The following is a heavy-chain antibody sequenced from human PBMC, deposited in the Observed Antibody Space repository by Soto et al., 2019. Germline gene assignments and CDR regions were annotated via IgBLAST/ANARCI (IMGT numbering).Heavy chain of an antibody. Sequence: QLQLQESGPGLVKPSETLSLTCTVSGGSISSGSYYWGWIRQPPGKGLEWIGSIYYSGSTYYNPSLKSRVTISVDTSKSRFSLKLSSVTAADTAVYYCATLGVSSLDYWGQGTLVTVSS. CDR3: ATLGVSSLDY. D-gene: IGHD3-16*01. CDR1: GGSISSGSYY. CDR2: IYYSGST. V-gene: IGHV4-39*01. J-gene: IGHJ4*02.